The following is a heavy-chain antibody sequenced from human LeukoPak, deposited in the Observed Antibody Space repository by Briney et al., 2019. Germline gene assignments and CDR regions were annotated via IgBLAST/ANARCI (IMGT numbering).Heavy chain of an antibody. J-gene: IGHJ4*02. CDR3: ARDRRDSYGWYYFDY. Sequence: GGSLRLSCAASGFTVSSNYMSWVRQAPGKGLEWVSVIYSGGSTYYADSVKGRFTISRDNSKNTLYLQMNSLRAEDTAVYYCARDRRDSYGWYYFDYWGQGTLVTVSS. D-gene: IGHD5-18*01. V-gene: IGHV3-53*05. CDR1: GFTVSSNY. CDR2: IYSGGST.